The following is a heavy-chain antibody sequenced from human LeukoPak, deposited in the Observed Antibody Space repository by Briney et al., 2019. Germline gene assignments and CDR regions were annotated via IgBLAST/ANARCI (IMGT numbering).Heavy chain of an antibody. CDR2: TRNKANSYTT. D-gene: IGHD2-15*01. CDR1: GFTFSDHY. Sequence: PGGSLRLSCAASGFTFSDHYMDWVRQAPGKGLEWVGRTRNKANSYTTEYAASVKGRFTISRDDSKNSLYLQMNSLKTEDTAAYYCARGRLYCSGGSCYLTDDAFDIWGQGTMVTVSS. J-gene: IGHJ3*02. CDR3: ARGRLYCSGGSCYLTDDAFDI. V-gene: IGHV3-72*01.